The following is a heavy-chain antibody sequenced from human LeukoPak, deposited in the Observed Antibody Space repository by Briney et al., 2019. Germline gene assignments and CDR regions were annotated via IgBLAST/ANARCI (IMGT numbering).Heavy chain of an antibody. CDR2: IYYSGST. CDR1: GASISSYY. CDR3: ARGGVYFEY. D-gene: IGHD3-16*01. V-gene: IGHV4-59*01. Sequence: PSETLPLTCTVSGASISSYYWSWIRQPPGKGLEWIAYIYYSGSTNYNPSLKSRVTISVDTSKNQFSLKLSSVTAADTAVYYCARGGVYFEYWGQGTLVTVSS. J-gene: IGHJ4*02.